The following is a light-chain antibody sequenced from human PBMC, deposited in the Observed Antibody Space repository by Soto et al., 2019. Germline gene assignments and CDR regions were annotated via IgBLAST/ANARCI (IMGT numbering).Light chain of an antibody. Sequence: DIQMTQSPSTLSASLGDRVTITCRASQSISTWLAWYQQKPGKAPKILIYDASSLKAGVPSRFSGSGSGTEFTLTISSLQPDDFATYYCQQYKSYSITFGQGTRLEIK. CDR3: QQYKSYSIT. J-gene: IGKJ5*01. CDR1: QSISTW. V-gene: IGKV1-5*01. CDR2: DAS.